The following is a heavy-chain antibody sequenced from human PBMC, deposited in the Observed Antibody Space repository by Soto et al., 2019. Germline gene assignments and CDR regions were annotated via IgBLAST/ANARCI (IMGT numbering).Heavy chain of an antibody. CDR2: INSDGSST. CDR3: TIFGVVRGGDWFDP. J-gene: IGHJ5*02. V-gene: IGHV3-74*01. CDR1: GFTFISYW. Sequence: EVQLVESGGGLVQPGGSLRLSCAASGFTFISYWMHWVRQAPGKGLVWVSRINSDGSSTSYADSVKGRFTISRDNAKNTLYLQMNSLRAEDTAVYYCTIFGVVRGGDWFDPWGQGTLVTVSS. D-gene: IGHD3-3*01.